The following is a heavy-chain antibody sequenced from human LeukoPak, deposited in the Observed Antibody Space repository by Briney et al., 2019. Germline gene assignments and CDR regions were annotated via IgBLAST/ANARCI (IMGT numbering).Heavy chain of an antibody. V-gene: IGHV3-15*01. D-gene: IGHD4-4*01. CDR2: IKSKTDGRTT. J-gene: IGHJ4*02. CDR3: TTGAQVTLFY. Sequence: RRIKSKTDGRTTDYAAPGKGRFTISRDDSKNTLYLQMNSLKTEDTAVYYCTTGAQVTLFYWGQGTLVTVSS.